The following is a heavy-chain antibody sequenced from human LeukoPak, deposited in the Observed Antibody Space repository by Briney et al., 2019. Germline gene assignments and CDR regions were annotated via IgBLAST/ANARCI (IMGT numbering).Heavy chain of an antibody. CDR3: AKTPSDYDFWSGYFDY. V-gene: IGHV3-23*01. J-gene: IGHJ4*02. CDR1: GFTFSSYA. D-gene: IGHD3-3*01. CDR2: ISGSGGST. Sequence: GGSLRLSCAASGFTFSSYAMSWVRQAPGKGLEWVSAISGSGGSTYYADSVKGRFTISRDNSKNTLYLQMNSLRAEDTAVYYCAKTPSDYDFWSGYFDYWGQGTLVTVSS.